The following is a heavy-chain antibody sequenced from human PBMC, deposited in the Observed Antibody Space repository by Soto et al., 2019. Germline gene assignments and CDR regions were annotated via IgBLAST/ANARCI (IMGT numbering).Heavy chain of an antibody. Sequence: QITLKESGPPLVKPTQTLTLTCSFSGFSLTTSGVGVGWIRQPPGKALEWLALIYWDDDKRHRPSLKSRPTLTRDTSKNQVVLTLTNMDPVDTATYYCAHRTYYYGSGALDYWGQGILVTVSS. D-gene: IGHD3-10*01. V-gene: IGHV2-5*02. CDR1: GFSLTTSGVG. CDR2: IYWDDDK. CDR3: AHRTYYYGSGALDY. J-gene: IGHJ4*02.